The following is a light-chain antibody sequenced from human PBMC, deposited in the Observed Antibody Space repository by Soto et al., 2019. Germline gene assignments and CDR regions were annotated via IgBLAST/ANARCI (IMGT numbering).Light chain of an antibody. CDR1: QSVSNN. J-gene: IGKJ4*01. V-gene: IGKV3-15*01. CDR2: GAS. Sequence: EIVMTQSPTTLSVSLGERATLSCRASQSVSNNLAWYQQKPGQAPRLLIYGASTRATGIPARFTGSGSGTEFTFPISSLQSEDVAVYYCQQYNTWPPLTFGGGTKVESK. CDR3: QQYNTWPPLT.